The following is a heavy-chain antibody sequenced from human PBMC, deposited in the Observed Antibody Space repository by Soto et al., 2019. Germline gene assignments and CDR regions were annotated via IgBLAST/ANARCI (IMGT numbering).Heavy chain of an antibody. CDR2: ISGSGGLT. D-gene: IGHD3-22*01. CDR3: AKSFSSGRGYYFGY. CDR1: GFVFSSYA. J-gene: IGHJ4*02. Sequence: GGSLRLSCAASGFVFSSYAMTWVRQAPGKGLEWVSGISGSGGLTYYADSVKGRFTTSRDNSKNTLFLQMNGLRADDTAIYYCAKSFSSGRGYYFGYWGQGTLVTVSS. V-gene: IGHV3-23*01.